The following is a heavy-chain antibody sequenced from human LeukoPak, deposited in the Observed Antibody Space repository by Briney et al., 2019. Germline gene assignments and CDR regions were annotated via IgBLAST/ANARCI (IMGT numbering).Heavy chain of an antibody. Sequence: KHSETLSLTCAVYGGSFSGYYWSWIRQPPGEGLEWIEEINHSGSTNYNPSLKSRVTISVDTSKNQFSLKLSSVTAADTAVYYCARGKYSSGWYRNWFDPWGQGTLVTVSS. CDR3: ARGKYSSGWYRNWFDP. J-gene: IGHJ5*02. D-gene: IGHD6-19*01. V-gene: IGHV4-34*01. CDR1: GGSFSGYY. CDR2: INHSGST.